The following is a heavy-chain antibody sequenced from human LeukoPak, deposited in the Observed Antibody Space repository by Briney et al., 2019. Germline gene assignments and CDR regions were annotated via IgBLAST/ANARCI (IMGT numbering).Heavy chain of an antibody. CDR1: GLLFSNYG. CDR3: AQTGGP. Sequence: GGSLRRSCAASGLLFSNYGMSWVRQAPGKGLEWVSGISGSGGNTYYADSVKGRFTISRDNSKDTLFLQMSSLRAEDTAVYYCAQTGGPWGQGTLVTVSS. CDR2: ISGSGGNT. D-gene: IGHD7-27*01. J-gene: IGHJ5*02. V-gene: IGHV3-23*01.